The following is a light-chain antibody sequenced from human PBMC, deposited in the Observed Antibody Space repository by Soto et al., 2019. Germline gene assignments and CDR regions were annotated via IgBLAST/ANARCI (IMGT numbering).Light chain of an antibody. J-gene: IGKJ1*01. CDR1: QSISSW. Sequence: DIHMTQSPSNLPASVGALVTISCRASQSISSWLAWYQQKPGKAPKLLSYGASSLESGVPSRFSGSGSGTEFTLTISSLQPEEFATYYCQQSYSSPPTFCPGNKVDIK. V-gene: IGKV1-5*01. CDR3: QQSYSSPPT. CDR2: GAS.